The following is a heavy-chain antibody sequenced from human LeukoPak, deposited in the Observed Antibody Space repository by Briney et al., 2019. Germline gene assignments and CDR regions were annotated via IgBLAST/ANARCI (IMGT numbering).Heavy chain of an antibody. CDR2: INRGGDT. V-gene: IGHV4-34*01. J-gene: IGHJ2*01. Sequence: SETLSLTCAVYGGSFSGYYWGWIRQPPGKGLEWIGEINRGGDTNYNPSLESRVTISVDTSKNQFSLRLSSVTAADTALYYCARGILGKGYFDLWGRDTLVTVSS. CDR1: GGSFSGYY. D-gene: IGHD3-3*01. CDR3: ARGILGKGYFDL.